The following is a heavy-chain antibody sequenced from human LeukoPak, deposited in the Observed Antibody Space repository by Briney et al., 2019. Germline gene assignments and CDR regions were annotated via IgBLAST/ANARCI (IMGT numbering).Heavy chain of an antibody. CDR2: ISANNGNT. Sequence: ASVKVSCKASGYTFTSYGISWVRQAPGQGLEWMGWISANNGNTNYAQKLQGRVTMTTDTSTSTAYMELRSLRSDDTAVYYCARERFLEWYTDYWGQGTLVTVSS. CDR3: ARERFLEWYTDY. D-gene: IGHD3-3*01. V-gene: IGHV1-18*01. CDR1: GYTFTSYG. J-gene: IGHJ4*02.